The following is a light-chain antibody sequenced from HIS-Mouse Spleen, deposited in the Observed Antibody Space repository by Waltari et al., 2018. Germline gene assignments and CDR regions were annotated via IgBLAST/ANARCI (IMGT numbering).Light chain of an antibody. CDR1: ALPTQY. Sequence: SYELTQPPSVSVSPGQTARITCSGDALPTQYAYWYPQKSGQAPVLVIYEDSKRPSGIPERFSGSSSGTMATLTISGAQVEDEADYYCYSTDSSGNHRVFGGGTKLTVL. CDR2: EDS. CDR3: YSTDSSGNHRV. J-gene: IGLJ2*01. V-gene: IGLV3-10*01.